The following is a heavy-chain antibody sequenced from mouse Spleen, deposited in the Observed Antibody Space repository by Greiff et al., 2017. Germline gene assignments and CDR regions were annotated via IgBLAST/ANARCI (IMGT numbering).Heavy chain of an antibody. Sequence: EVKLMESGGGLVQPGGSLKLSCAASGFDFSRYWMSWVRQAPGKGLEWIGEINPDSSTINYTPSLKDKFIISRDNAKNTLYLQMSKVRSEDTALYYCARPEGLHWYFDVWGAGTTVTVSS. CDR2: INPDSSTI. V-gene: IGHV4-1*02. CDR1: GFDFSRYW. D-gene: IGHD2-2*01. CDR3: ARPEGLHWYFDV. J-gene: IGHJ1*01.